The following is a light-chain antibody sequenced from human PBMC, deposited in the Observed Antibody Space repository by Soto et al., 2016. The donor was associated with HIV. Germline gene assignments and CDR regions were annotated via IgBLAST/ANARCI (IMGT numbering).Light chain of an antibody. V-gene: IGLV3-19*01. CDR3: NSRDISGTRVV. Sequence: SSELTQDPAVSVALGQTVRITCQGDSLRSYYASWYQQKPGQAPVLVIYVKNNRPSGIPDRFSGSSSGNTASLTITGAQAEDEADFYCNSRDISGTRVVFGGGTKLTVL. J-gene: IGLJ2*01. CDR2: VKN. CDR1: SLRSYY.